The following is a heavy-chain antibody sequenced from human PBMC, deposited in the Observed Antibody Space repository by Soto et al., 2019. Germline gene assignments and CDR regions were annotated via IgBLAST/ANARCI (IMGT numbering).Heavy chain of an antibody. CDR3: ARSFTMVRGVKIDGYFDL. J-gene: IGHJ2*01. CDR1: GGSFSGYY. V-gene: IGHV4-34*01. Sequence: QVQLQQWGAGLLKPSETLSLTCAVYGGSFSGYYWSWIRQPPGKGLEWMGEINHSGSTNYNPSLKSRVTISVDTSKNQFSLKLSSVTAADTAVYYCARSFTMVRGVKIDGYFDLWGRGTLVTVSS. CDR2: INHSGST. D-gene: IGHD3-10*01.